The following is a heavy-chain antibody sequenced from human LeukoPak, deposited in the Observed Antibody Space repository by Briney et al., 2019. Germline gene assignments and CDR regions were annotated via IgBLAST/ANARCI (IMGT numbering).Heavy chain of an antibody. V-gene: IGHV3-7*03. J-gene: IGHJ6*03. CDR1: GFTFSSYW. CDR2: IKQDGSEK. CDR3: TREVVIFYYYYMDV. D-gene: IGHD3-22*01. Sequence: GGSLRLSCAASGFTFSSYWMSWVRQAPGKGLEWVANIKQDGSEKYYVDSVKGRFTISRDNAKNSLYLQMNSLKTEDTAVYYCTREVVIFYYYYMDVWGTGTTVTVSS.